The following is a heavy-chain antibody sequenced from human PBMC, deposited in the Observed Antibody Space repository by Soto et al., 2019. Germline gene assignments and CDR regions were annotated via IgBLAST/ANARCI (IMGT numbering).Heavy chain of an antibody. J-gene: IGHJ4*02. Sequence: EVQLVESGGGLIQPGGSLRLSCAASGFTVSSNYMSWVRQAPGKGLEWVSLVNGNGGSTYYADSVKGRFTISRDDSKNTVYLQMNSLRAEDTAVYYCRAYTYGQGVDYWGQGTLVTVSS. V-gene: IGHV3-53*01. D-gene: IGHD5-18*01. CDR2: NGNGGST. CDR1: GFTVSSNY. CDR3: RAYTYGQGVDY.